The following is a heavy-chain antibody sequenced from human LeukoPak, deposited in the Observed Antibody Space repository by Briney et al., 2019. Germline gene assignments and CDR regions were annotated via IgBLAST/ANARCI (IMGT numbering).Heavy chain of an antibody. CDR1: GGSFSGYY. CDR2: INHSGST. V-gene: IGHV4-34*01. Sequence: PSETLSLTCAVYGGSFSGYYWSWIRQPPGKGLEWIGEINHSGSTNYNPSLKSRVTISVDTSKNQFSLKLSSVTAADTAVYYCARGLTVTTFYYYYYYMDVWGKGTTVTVS. J-gene: IGHJ6*03. D-gene: IGHD4-17*01. CDR3: ARGLTVTTFYYYYYYMDV.